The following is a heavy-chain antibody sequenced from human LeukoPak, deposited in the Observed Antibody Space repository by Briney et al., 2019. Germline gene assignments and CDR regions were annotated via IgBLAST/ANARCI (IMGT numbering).Heavy chain of an antibody. J-gene: IGHJ4*02. CDR3: AREAMAYLFDY. CDR2: IYSGGST. V-gene: IGHV3-66*01. CDR1: GFTVSSNY. D-gene: IGHD5-24*01. Sequence: PGGSLRLSCAASGFTVSSNYMSWVRQAPGKGLEWVSVIYSGGSTHYADSVKGRFTISRDNSKNTLYLQMNSLRAEDTAVYYCAREAMAYLFDYWGQGTLVTVSS.